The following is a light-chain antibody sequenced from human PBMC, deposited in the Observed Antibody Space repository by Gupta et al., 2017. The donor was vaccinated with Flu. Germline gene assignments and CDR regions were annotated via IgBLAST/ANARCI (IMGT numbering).Light chain of an antibody. J-gene: IGKJ1*01. CDR3: QQADTCPIT. Sequence: DIQMTQSPSTLSASVGDRVTLTCRTSQRINNYLAWYQQKPGKAPKLLIHKASTLETGVPSRFSGSGSGTEFTLTISELQPDDFATYYCQQADTCPITFGQGTKVDVK. CDR2: KAS. V-gene: IGKV1-5*03. CDR1: QRINNY.